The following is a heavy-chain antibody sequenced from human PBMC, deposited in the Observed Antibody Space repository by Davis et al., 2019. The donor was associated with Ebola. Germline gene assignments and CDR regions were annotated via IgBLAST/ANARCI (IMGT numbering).Heavy chain of an antibody. Sequence: ASVKVSCKASGYTFTSYDINWVRQATGQGLEWMGWMNPNSGNTGYAQKFQGRVTITRNTSISTAYMELSSLRSEDTAVYYCAILRFLEWPRARSPVDIWGQGTMVTVSS. CDR1: GYTFTSYD. CDR2: MNPNSGNT. D-gene: IGHD3-3*01. J-gene: IGHJ3*02. V-gene: IGHV1-8*03. CDR3: AILRFLEWPRARSPVDI.